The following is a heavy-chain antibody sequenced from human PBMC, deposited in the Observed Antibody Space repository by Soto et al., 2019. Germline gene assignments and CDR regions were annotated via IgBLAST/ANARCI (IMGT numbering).Heavy chain of an antibody. CDR2: INPGNANT. V-gene: IGHV1-3*05. CDR3: ARVDGTY. D-gene: IGHD1-26*01. J-gene: IGHJ4*02. CDR1: GYTFSSYA. Sequence: QVQLVQSGAEEKKPGASVKVSCTASGYTFSSYAIHWVRQAPGQGLEWMGWINPGNANTKNSQTFQGRVTITSDTSASTAYMEVSSLTSEDTAVYYCARVDGTYWGQGTLVTVSS.